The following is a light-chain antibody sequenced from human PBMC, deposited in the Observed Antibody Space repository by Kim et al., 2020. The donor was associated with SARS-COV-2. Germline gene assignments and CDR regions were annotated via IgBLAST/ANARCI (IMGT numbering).Light chain of an antibody. CDR1: QSVSSN. Sequence: VSPGERATLSCRASQSVSSNLAWYQQKPGQAPRLLVYGASTRATGIPARFSGSGSGTEFTLTISSLQSEDFAVYYCQQYNNWPFTFGPGTKVDIK. CDR2: GAS. CDR3: QQYNNWPFT. J-gene: IGKJ3*01. V-gene: IGKV3-15*01.